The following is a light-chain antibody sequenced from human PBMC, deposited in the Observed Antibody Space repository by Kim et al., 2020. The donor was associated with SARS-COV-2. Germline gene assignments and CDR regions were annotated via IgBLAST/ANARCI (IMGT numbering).Light chain of an antibody. CDR3: QQRSNWPLT. J-gene: IGKJ4*01. V-gene: IGKV3-11*01. CDR2: DAS. CDR1: QSVSSY. Sequence: LSPGERATLSCRASQSVSSYLAWYQQKPGQTPRLLIYDASNRATGIPARFSGSGSGTDFTLTISSLEPEDFAVYYCQQRSNWPLTFGGGTKVDIK.